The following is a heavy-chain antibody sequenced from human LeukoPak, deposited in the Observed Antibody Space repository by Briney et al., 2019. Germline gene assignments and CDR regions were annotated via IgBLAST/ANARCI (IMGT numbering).Heavy chain of an antibody. D-gene: IGHD3-22*01. CDR3: ARGRHDSSGYYQRDYYYMDV. CDR1: GGSFSGYY. V-gene: IGHV4-34*01. J-gene: IGHJ6*03. Sequence: PSGTLSLTCAVYGGSFSGYYRSWIRQPPGKGLEWIGEINHSGSTNYNPSLKSRVTISVDTSKNQFSLKLSSVTAADTAVYYCARGRHDSSGYYQRDYYYMDVWGKGTTVTVSS. CDR2: INHSGST.